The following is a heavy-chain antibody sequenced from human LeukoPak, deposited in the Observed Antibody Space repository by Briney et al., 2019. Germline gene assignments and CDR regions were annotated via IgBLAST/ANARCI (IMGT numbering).Heavy chain of an antibody. CDR3: AKLMPPVDCSRTSCYGFDN. D-gene: IGHD2-2*01. Sequence: GGSLRLSCAAPGFTFSSYAMAWVRQAPGKGLEWVSAITRSGDSTYYAVSVRGRFTVSRDNSKNTLHLQMISLRAEDTAVYYCAKLMPPVDCSRTSCYGFDNWGQGTLVTVSS. V-gene: IGHV3-23*01. CDR1: GFTFSSYA. CDR2: ITRSGDST. J-gene: IGHJ4*02.